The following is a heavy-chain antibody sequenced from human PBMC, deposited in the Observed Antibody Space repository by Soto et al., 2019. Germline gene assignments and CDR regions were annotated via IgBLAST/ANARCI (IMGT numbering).Heavy chain of an antibody. Sequence: TLSLTCNVSGGSMTTGSYFWSWIRQPPGKGLEWIGYVFRSGSVNYSPSFKSRVTISIDTSKNQFSLMLKSVTAADTAVYFCARARNRYFDYWGQGALVTVSS. CDR3: ARARNRYFDY. J-gene: IGHJ4*02. D-gene: IGHD1-1*01. CDR1: GGSMTTGSYF. CDR2: VFRSGSV. V-gene: IGHV4-61*01.